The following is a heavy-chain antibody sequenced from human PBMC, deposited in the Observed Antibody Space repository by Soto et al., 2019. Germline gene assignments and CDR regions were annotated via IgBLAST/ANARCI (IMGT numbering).Heavy chain of an antibody. V-gene: IGHV3-11*01. CDR2: ISSSGSTI. Sequence: QVQLVEAGGGLVKPGGSLRLSCAASGFTFSDYYMSWIRQAPGKGLEWVSYISSSGSTIYYADSVKGRFTMSRDNAKNSLYLQINRLRAEDTAVYYCASARGSSSWYVLYWGQGTLVTVSS. CDR1: GFTFSDYY. J-gene: IGHJ4*02. CDR3: ASARGSSSWYVLY. D-gene: IGHD6-13*01.